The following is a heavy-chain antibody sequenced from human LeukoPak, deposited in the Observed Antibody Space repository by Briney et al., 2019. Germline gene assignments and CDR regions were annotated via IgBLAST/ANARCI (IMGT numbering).Heavy chain of an antibody. CDR3: ARHFTAMVKVGIDY. Sequence: SETLSLTCTVSGGSISSSSYYWGWIRQPPGKGLEWIGSIYYSGSTYYNPSLKSRVTIFVDTSKNQFSLKLSSVTAADTAVYYCARHFTAMVKVGIDYWGQGTLVTVSS. CDR1: GGSISSSSYY. CDR2: IYYSGST. J-gene: IGHJ4*02. V-gene: IGHV4-39*01. D-gene: IGHD5-18*01.